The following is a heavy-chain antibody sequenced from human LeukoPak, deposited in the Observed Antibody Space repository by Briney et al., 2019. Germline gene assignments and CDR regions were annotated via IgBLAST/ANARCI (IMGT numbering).Heavy chain of an antibody. CDR2: IYYSGST. J-gene: IGHJ4*02. Sequence: PSQTLSLTCTVSGGSISSGDYYWDWIRRPPGKGLEWIGSIYYSGSTYYGPSLKSRVTMSVDTFKNQLSLKLSSVTAADTAVYFCASKKNGNHFAYWGQGTLVTVSS. V-gene: IGHV4-39*01. CDR1: GGSISSGDYY. CDR3: ASKKNGNHFAY.